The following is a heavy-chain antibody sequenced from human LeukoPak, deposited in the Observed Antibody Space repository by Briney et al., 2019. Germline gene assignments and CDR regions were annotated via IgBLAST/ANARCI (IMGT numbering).Heavy chain of an antibody. CDR2: IYYSGST. D-gene: IGHD5-18*01. V-gene: IGHV4-28*03. Sequence: PSETLSLTCAVSGYSISSGYYWGWIRQPPGKGLERIGYIYYSGSTNYNPSLKSRVTMSVDTSKNQFSLKLSSVTAADTAVYYCAREQWIHLWLFDYWGQGTLGTVSS. J-gene: IGHJ4*02. CDR3: AREQWIHLWLFDY. CDR1: GYSISSGYY.